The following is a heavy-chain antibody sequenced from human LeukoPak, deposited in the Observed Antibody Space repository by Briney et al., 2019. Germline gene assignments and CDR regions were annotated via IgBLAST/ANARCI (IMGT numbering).Heavy chain of an antibody. CDR2: ISVYNGNT. CDR1: GYTFTNFG. Sequence: ASVEVSCKASGYTFTNFGISWVRQAPGQGLEWMGWISVYNGNTNFAQKLQDRVTMTTDTSTTTAYMELRNLRSDDTAVYYCARDHSSSSQLFDYWGQGTLVTVSS. J-gene: IGHJ4*02. V-gene: IGHV1-18*01. CDR3: ARDHSSSSQLFDY. D-gene: IGHD6-13*01.